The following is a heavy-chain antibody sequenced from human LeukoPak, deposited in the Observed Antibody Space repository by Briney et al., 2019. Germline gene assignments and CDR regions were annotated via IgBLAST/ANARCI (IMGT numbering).Heavy chain of an antibody. D-gene: IGHD5-24*01. V-gene: IGHV3-43*02. CDR1: GFTFDDYA. CDR3: AKDISGVEMATIVYYYYGMDV. Sequence: GGSLRLSCAASGFTFDDYAMHWVRQAPGKGLQWVSLISGEGGSTYYAVSVKGRFTISRDNSKNSLYLQMNSLRTEDTALYYCAKDISGVEMATIVYYYYGMDVWGQGTTVTVSS. CDR2: ISGEGGST. J-gene: IGHJ6*02.